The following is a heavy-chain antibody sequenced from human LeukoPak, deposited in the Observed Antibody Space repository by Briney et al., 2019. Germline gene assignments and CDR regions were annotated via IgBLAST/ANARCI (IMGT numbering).Heavy chain of an antibody. Sequence: ASVKVSCKVSGYTLTELSMHWVRQAPGKGLEWMGGFDPEDGETIYAQKFQGRVTMTEDTSTDTAYMELSSLRSEDTAVYYCATERVVDTAMVTRRWWFDPWGQGTLVTVSS. V-gene: IGHV1-24*01. CDR3: ATERVVDTAMVTRRWWFDP. CDR2: FDPEDGET. CDR1: GYTLTELS. D-gene: IGHD5-18*01. J-gene: IGHJ5*02.